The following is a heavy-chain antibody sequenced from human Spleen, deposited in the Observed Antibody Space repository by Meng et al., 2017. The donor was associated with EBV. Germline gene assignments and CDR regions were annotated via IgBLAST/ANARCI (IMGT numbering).Heavy chain of an antibody. D-gene: IGHD3-22*01. Sequence: QVPLQESGPAPVKPSGTLSLTCAVSGGSLTSSNWWSWVRQAPGKGLEWIGEIFHSGTTNYNPSLKSRVTISVDKSRNQFSLKLTSVTAADTAVYYCARGSYYYDGDALGAYWGQGTLVTVSS. CDR1: GGSLTSSNW. V-gene: IGHV4-4*02. CDR3: ARGSYYYDGDALGAY. CDR2: IFHSGTT. J-gene: IGHJ4*02.